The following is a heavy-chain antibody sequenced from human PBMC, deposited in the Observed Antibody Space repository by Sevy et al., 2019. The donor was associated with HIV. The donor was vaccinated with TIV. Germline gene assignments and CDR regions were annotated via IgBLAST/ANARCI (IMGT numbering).Heavy chain of an antibody. CDR1: GFTFDDFA. CDR2: INWDSGRM. Sequence: GGSLRLSCAASGFTFDDFAMHWVRQSPGKGLEWVSGINWDSGRMEYADSVKGRFTISRDNAKNSLYLQMNSLRHEDTAFYYCAKDRAASGPGWYFDLSGRGTLVTVSS. V-gene: IGHV3-9*01. J-gene: IGHJ2*01. D-gene: IGHD6-13*01. CDR3: AKDRAASGPGWYFDL.